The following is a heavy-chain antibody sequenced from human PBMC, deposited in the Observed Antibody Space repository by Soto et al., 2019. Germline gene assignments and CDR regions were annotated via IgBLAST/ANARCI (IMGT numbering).Heavy chain of an antibody. Sequence: AAAVKVSCKASCYTFTNYGISWVRQAPGQGLEWMAWISAYNGTTNYAQKLQGRVTMTTHTSTSTAYMELRSLRSDDTAVYYCARDSGYGDYEAFVDVWGQGTTVTVSS. CDR1: CYTFTNYG. V-gene: IGHV1-18*01. D-gene: IGHD4-17*01. CDR3: ARDSGYGDYEAFVDV. J-gene: IGHJ6*02. CDR2: ISAYNGTT.